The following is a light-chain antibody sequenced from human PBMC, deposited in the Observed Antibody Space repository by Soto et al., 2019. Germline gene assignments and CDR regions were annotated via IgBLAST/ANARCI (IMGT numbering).Light chain of an antibody. CDR1: QTVSSD. J-gene: IGKJ4*01. CDR2: GAS. V-gene: IGKV3-15*01. Sequence: EIVLTQSPATLPVSPGERATLSCRASQTVSSDLAWYQQKPGQAPRLLIYGASTRATGIPARFSGSGSGTEFTLTISSLQSEDFAVYHCQQYNTWLTFGGGAKVDIK. CDR3: QQYNTWLT.